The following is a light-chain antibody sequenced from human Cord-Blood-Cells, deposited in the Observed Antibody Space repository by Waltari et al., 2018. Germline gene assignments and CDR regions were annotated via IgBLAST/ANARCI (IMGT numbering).Light chain of an antibody. CDR3: HQYYSYPRT. J-gene: IGKJ1*01. CDR2: AAS. CDR1: QCISSY. Sequence: AIRMTQSPSSFSASTGDRVTITCRASQCISSYLAWYVQKPWKAPKLLIYAASTLQTGVPLRFRGSGSGTDFTLTIRCLQSVDFATYYCHQYYSYPRTFGRGTKVEIK. V-gene: IGKV1-8*01.